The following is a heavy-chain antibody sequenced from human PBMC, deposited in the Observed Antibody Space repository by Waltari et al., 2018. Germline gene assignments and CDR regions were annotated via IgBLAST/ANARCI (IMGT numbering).Heavy chain of an antibody. CDR1: GCPISSGSYY. V-gene: IGHV4-61*09. CDR2: IYTSGIT. Sequence: QVQLQESGPGLVKPSQTLSLTCTVSGCPISSGSYYWRSIRPPAGKGLEWIGYIYTSGITNYNPSLKSRVTISVDTSKNQFSLKLSSVTAADTAVYYCARIQPAANYYDYGMDVWGQGTTVTVSS. J-gene: IGHJ6*02. CDR3: ARIQPAANYYDYGMDV. D-gene: IGHD2-2*01.